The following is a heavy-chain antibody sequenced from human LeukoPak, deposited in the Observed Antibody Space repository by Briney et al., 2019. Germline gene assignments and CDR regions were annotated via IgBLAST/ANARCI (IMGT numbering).Heavy chain of an antibody. J-gene: IGHJ4*02. CDR1: GFTFSSYS. D-gene: IGHD6-13*01. Sequence: PGGFLRLSCAASGFTFSSYSMNWVRQAPGKGLEWVSSISSSSSYIYYADSVKGRFTISRDNAKNSLYLQMNSLRAEDTAVYYCARIIAAAGPYYFGYWGQGTLVTVSS. CDR2: ISSSSSYI. CDR3: ARIIAAAGPYYFGY. V-gene: IGHV3-21*01.